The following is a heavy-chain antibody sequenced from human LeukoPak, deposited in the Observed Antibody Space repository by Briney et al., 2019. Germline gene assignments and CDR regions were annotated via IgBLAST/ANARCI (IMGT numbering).Heavy chain of an antibody. D-gene: IGHD3-3*02. CDR1: GFTFDDSA. V-gene: IGHV3-9*03. CDR2: ISWDSGRI. J-gene: IGHJ3*02. CDR3: AKDSHSDIFGAFDI. Sequence: GGSLRLSCAASGFTFDDSAMHWVQQAPGKGLEWVSGISWDSGRIVYGDSVKGRFTISRDNAKNSLYLQMNSLRAEDMALYYCAKDSHSDIFGAFDIWGQGTMVTVSS.